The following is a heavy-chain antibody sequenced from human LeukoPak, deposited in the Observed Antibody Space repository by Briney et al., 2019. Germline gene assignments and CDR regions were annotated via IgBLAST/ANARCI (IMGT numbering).Heavy chain of an antibody. D-gene: IGHD3/OR15-3a*01. Sequence: SETLSLTCAVYGGSFSGYYWSWIRQPPGKGLEWIGEINHSGSTNYNPSLKSRVTISVDTSKNQFSLKLSSVTAADTAVYYFARGWTGTPYNRFDPWGQGTLVTVSS. V-gene: IGHV4-34*01. CDR1: GGSFSGYY. CDR3: ARGWTGTPYNRFDP. J-gene: IGHJ5*02. CDR2: INHSGST.